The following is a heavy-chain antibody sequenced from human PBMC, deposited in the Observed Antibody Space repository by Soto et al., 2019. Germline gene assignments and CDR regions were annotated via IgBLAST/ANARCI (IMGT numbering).Heavy chain of an antibody. V-gene: IGHV4-39*01. J-gene: IGHJ6*02. D-gene: IGHD6-13*01. CDR1: GGSITSCGYA. CDR2: IYYSGST. Sequence: PSGTLSLASAVSGGSITSCGYAGGLNRKPPGKGLEWIGSIYYSGSTYYNPSLKSRVTISVDTSKNQFSLKLSSVTAADTAVYYCASQQLVHYYYGMDVWGQGTTVTVSS. CDR3: ASQQLVHYYYGMDV.